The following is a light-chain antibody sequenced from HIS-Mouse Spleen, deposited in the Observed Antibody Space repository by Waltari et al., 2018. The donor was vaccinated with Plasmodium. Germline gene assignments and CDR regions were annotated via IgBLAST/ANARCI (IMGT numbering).Light chain of an antibody. CDR3: QVWDSSTVV. Sequence: SYELPQPLSVSVALGQTARITCGGNNIGSKNVHWYQPKPGQAPVLVIYRDSNRPSRIPGRFSGSNSGNTATLTISRAQAGDEADYYCQVWDSSTVVVGGGTKLTV. V-gene: IGLV3-9*01. CDR2: RDS. CDR1: NIGSKN. J-gene: IGLJ2*01.